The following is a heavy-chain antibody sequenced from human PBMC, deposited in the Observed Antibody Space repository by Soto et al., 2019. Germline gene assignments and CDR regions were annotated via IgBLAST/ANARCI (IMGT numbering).Heavy chain of an antibody. Sequence: ASVKVSCKASGYTFTGYYMHWVRQAPGQGLEWMGWMNPNSGNTGYAQKFQGRVTMTRNTSISTAYMELSSLRSEDTAVYYCARNQYYDYIWGSYRPNWFDPWGQGTLVTVSS. J-gene: IGHJ5*02. D-gene: IGHD3-16*02. CDR1: GYTFTGYY. CDR2: MNPNSGNT. CDR3: ARNQYYDYIWGSYRPNWFDP. V-gene: IGHV1-8*02.